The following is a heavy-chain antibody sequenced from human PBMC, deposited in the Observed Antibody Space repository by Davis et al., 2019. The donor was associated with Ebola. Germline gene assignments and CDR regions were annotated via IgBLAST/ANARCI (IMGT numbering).Heavy chain of an antibody. V-gene: IGHV1-46*01. D-gene: IGHD2-8*01. J-gene: IGHJ6*02. CDR3: ARGTGEGAQLTNDYYGMDV. Sequence: ASVKVSCKASGYTFTSYYMHWVRQAPGQGLEWMGIINPSGGSTSYAQKFQGRITITRDTSASTAYMELSSLRSEDTAVYYCARGTGEGAQLTNDYYGMDVWGQGTTVTVSS. CDR2: INPSGGST. CDR1: GYTFTSYY.